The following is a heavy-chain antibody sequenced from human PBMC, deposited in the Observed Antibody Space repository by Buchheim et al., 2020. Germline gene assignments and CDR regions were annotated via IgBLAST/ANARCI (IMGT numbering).Heavy chain of an antibody. V-gene: IGHV3-74*01. CDR1: GFTFRASW. CDR2: INQDGRTT. Sequence: EVQLVESGGGLVLPGGSLRLACAGSGFTFRASWMHWVRQAPGKGLVWVPRINQDGRTTNYAESVRGRFRISRDNAKNTVYLEMNSLRVEDTALYYCSREFGGNDDYWGQGSL. D-gene: IGHD1-1*01. J-gene: IGHJ4*02. CDR3: SREFGGNDDY.